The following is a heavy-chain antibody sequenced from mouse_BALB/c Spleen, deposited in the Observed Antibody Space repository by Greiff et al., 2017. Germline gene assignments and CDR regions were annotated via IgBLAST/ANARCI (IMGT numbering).Heavy chain of an antibody. CDR1: GYSITSDYA. J-gene: IGHJ2*01. CDR2: ISYSGST. D-gene: IGHD2-3*01. Sequence: VQLKESGPGLVKPSQSLSLTCTVTGYSITSDYAWNWIRQFPGNKLEWMGYISYSGSTSYNPSLKSRISITRDTSKNQFFLQLNSVTTEDTATYYCAREDDGYLDYWGQGTTLTVSS. V-gene: IGHV3-2*02. CDR3: AREDDGYLDY.